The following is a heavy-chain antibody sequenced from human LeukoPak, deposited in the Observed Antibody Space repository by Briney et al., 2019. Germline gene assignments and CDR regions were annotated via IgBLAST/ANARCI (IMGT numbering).Heavy chain of an antibody. CDR3: AKSFRSYVMATEIDY. Sequence: PGGSLRLSCAASGFTFSSYAMSWVRQAPGKGLEWVSAISGSGGSTYYADSVKGRFTISRVNSKNTLYLQMNSLRAEDTAVYYCAKSFRSYVMATEIDYWGQGTLVTVSS. CDR1: GFTFSSYA. D-gene: IGHD5-24*01. J-gene: IGHJ4*02. V-gene: IGHV3-23*01. CDR2: ISGSGGST.